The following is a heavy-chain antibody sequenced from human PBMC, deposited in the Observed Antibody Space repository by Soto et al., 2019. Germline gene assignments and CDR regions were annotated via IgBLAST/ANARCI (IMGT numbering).Heavy chain of an antibody. CDR3: ARDRAPTHKTRRSGLDY. Sequence: SQTLSLTCAISGDSVSSNSAAWNWIRQSPSRGLEWLGRTYYRSKWYNDYAVSVKSRITINPDTSKNQFSLQLNSVTPEDTAVYYCARDRAPTHKTRRSGLDYWGQGTLVTVSS. D-gene: IGHD2-15*01. V-gene: IGHV6-1*01. CDR1: GDSVSSNSAA. J-gene: IGHJ4*02. CDR2: TYYRSKWYN.